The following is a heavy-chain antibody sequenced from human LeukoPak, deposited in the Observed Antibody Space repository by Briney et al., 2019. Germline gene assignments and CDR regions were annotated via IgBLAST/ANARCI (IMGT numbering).Heavy chain of an antibody. CDR2: ISSTGSTI. Sequence: PGGSLRLSCAASGFTFSDYYMTWIRQAPGKGLEWVSYISSTGSTIYYADSVKGRFTISRDNVKNSLYLQMNSLRVEDTAVYYCARDGVPAAAKDYWGQGTLVTVSS. CDR1: GFTFSDYY. CDR3: ARDGVPAAAKDY. J-gene: IGHJ4*02. V-gene: IGHV3-11*04. D-gene: IGHD2-2*01.